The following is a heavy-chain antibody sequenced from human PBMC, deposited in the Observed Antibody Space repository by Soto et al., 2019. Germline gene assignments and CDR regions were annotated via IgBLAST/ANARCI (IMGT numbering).Heavy chain of an antibody. CDR3: ATESSGSSPLHIDF. V-gene: IGHV4-30-4*01. CDR2: VYYSGST. Sequence: QVLLEESGPGLVKPSQTLSLTCTVSGGSVSSGYHYWSWIRQPPGKGLEWIGYVYYSGSTYYNPSLGSRVTISIDKSKNQFSLKLNPVTDSDAAVYFCATESSGSSPLHIDFWGQGALVSVSS. J-gene: IGHJ4*02. CDR1: GGSVSSGYHY. D-gene: IGHD3-22*01.